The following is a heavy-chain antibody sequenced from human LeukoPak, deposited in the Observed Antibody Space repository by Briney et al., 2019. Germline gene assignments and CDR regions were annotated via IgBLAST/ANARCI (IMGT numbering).Heavy chain of an antibody. CDR2: IYYSGST. D-gene: IGHD3-9*01. J-gene: IGHJ4*02. CDR3: ARQGYYDILTGYLYYFDY. Sequence: PSGTLSLTCAVSGGSISSSSYYWGWIRQPPGKGLEWIGSIYYSGSTYYNPSLKSRVTISVDTSKNQFSLKLSSVTAADTAVYYCARQGYYDILTGYLYYFDYWGQGTLVTVSS. CDR1: GGSISSSSYY. V-gene: IGHV4-39*01.